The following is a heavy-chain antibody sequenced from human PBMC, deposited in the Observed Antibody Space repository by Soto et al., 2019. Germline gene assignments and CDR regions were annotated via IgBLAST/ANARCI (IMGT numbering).Heavy chain of an antibody. CDR3: AKDTSLIGGVIDY. CDR1: GFTFSSYS. V-gene: IGHV3-21*04. D-gene: IGHD3-16*02. CDR2: ISSSSSYI. Sequence: GGSLRLSCAASGFTFSSYSMNWVRQAPGKGLEWVSSISSSSSYIYYADSVKGRFTISRDNSKNTLYLQMNSLRAEDTAVYYCAKDTSLIGGVIDYWGQGTLVTVSS. J-gene: IGHJ4*02.